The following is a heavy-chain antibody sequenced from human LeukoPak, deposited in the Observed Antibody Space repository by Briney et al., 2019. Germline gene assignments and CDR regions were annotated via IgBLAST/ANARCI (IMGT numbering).Heavy chain of an antibody. CDR3: ARDLYCSGSYFGY. CDR1: GGSISSYY. D-gene: IGHD3-10*01. Sequence: PSETLSLTCTVSGGSISSYYWSWIRQPPGKGLEWIGYIYYSGSTNYNPSLKSRVTISVDTSKNQFSLKLSSVTAADTAVYYCARDLYCSGSYFGYWGQGTLVTVSS. J-gene: IGHJ4*02. V-gene: IGHV4-59*01. CDR2: IYYSGST.